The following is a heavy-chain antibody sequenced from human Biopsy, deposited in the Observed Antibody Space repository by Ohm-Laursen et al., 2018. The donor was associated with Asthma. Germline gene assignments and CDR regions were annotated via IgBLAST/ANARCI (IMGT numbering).Heavy chain of an antibody. D-gene: IGHD6-19*01. V-gene: IGHV3-30-3*01. J-gene: IGHJ4*02. CDR1: RFTYE. CDR3: AREGVAGTHIED. CDR2: ISYDGSSI. Sequence: SLRLSCTASRFTYEMHWVRQAPGKGLEWVAVISYDGSSIYYADSVKGRFTVSRDNSKNTLSLQMNSLTAEDTAVYYCAREGVAGTHIEDWGQGTLVTISS.